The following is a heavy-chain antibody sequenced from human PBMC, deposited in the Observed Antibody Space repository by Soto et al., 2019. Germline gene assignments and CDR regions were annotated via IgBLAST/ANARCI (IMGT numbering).Heavy chain of an antibody. Sequence: EVQLVETGGDLTQPGGSLRLSCVASGFTVSSNYMTWVRQAPGKGLEWVSVIYSDGSAYYADSVRGRFTISRDNSKNTLYLLMNSLRAEDTAVYYCARDSRGMITFGGIIVQYGMDVWGQGTTVTGS. CDR3: ARDSRGMITFGGIIVQYGMDV. J-gene: IGHJ6*02. CDR1: GFTVSSNY. V-gene: IGHV3-53*02. D-gene: IGHD3-16*02. CDR2: IYSDGSA.